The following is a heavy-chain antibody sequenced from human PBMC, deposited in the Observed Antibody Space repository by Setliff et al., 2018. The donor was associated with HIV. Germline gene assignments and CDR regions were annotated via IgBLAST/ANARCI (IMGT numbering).Heavy chain of an antibody. D-gene: IGHD5-12*01. CDR1: GFTFSSYS. J-gene: IGHJ4*02. Sequence: GGSLRLSCAASGFTFSSYSMNWVRQAPGKGLEWVSYISGDTRIINYVDSVKGRFTISRDNAKNSLYLQMNSLRAEDTALYYCARDSGVATIRKSALDYWGQGTLVTVSS. V-gene: IGHV3-48*04. CDR3: ARDSGVATIRKSALDY. CDR2: ISGDTRII.